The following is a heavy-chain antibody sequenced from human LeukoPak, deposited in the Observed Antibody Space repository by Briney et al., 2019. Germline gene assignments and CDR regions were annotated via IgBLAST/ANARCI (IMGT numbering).Heavy chain of an antibody. V-gene: IGHV3-23*01. CDR1: RFTFSSYA. CDR2: ISGSGGST. J-gene: IGHJ4*02. CDR3: AKEGVGIAVAGTFDY. Sequence: GGSLRLSCAASRFTFSSYAMNWVRQAPGKGLEWVSVISGSGGSTYYADSVKGRFTISRDSSKNTLYLQMNSLKAEDTAVYYCAKEGVGIAVAGTFDYWGQGTLVTVSS. D-gene: IGHD6-19*01.